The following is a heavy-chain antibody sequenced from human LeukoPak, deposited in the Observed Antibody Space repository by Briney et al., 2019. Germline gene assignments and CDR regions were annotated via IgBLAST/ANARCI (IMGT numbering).Heavy chain of an antibody. D-gene: IGHD5-18*01. V-gene: IGHV3-21*01. CDR1: GFTFSSYN. J-gene: IGHJ4*02. CDR2: IGGSGSYI. CDR3: ARGQEYLWLHKDY. Sequence: RGSLRLSCAASGFTFSSYNMNWVRQAPGKGLEWVSSIGGSGSYIFYADSVEGRFTISRDNAKNSLYLQMNSLRAEDTAVYYCARGQEYLWLHKDYWGQGTLITVSS.